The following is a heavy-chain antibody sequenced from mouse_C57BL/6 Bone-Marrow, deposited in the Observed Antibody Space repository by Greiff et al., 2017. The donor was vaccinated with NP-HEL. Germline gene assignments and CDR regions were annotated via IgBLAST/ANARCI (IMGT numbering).Heavy chain of an antibody. CDR3: ARHDYDGAWFAY. V-gene: IGHV5-15*01. D-gene: IGHD2-4*01. Sequence: DVQLVESGGGLVQPGGSLKLSCAASGFTFSDYGMAWVRQAPRKGPEWVAFISNLAYSIYYADTVTGRFTISRENAKNTLYLEMSSLRSEDTAMYYCARHDYDGAWFAYWGQGTLVTVSA. CDR1: GFTFSDYG. CDR2: ISNLAYSI. J-gene: IGHJ3*01.